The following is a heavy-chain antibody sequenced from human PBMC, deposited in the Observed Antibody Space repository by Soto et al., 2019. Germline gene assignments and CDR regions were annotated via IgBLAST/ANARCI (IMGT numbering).Heavy chain of an antibody. Sequence: GESLKISCKGSGYSFTSYWIGWVRQMPGKGLEWMGIIYPGDSDTRYSPSFQGQVTISADKSISTAYLQWSSPKASDTAMYYCARCQFTCSGGSCYYDAFDIWGQGTMVTVSS. CDR3: ARCQFTCSGGSCYYDAFDI. CDR2: IYPGDSDT. D-gene: IGHD2-15*01. V-gene: IGHV5-51*01. CDR1: GYSFTSYW. J-gene: IGHJ3*02.